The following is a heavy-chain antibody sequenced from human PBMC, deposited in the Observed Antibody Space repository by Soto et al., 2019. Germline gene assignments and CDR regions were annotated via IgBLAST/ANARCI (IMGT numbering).Heavy chain of an antibody. V-gene: IGHV4-34*01. D-gene: IGHD2-15*01. J-gene: IGHJ6*02. CDR3: ARAPPKLSPWYYYGMDV. CDR2: INHSGST. CDR1: GGSFSGYY. Sequence: PSETLSLTCAVYGGSFSGYYWSWIRQPPGKGLEWIGEINHSGSTNYNPSLKSRVTISVDTSKNQFSLKLSSVTAADTAVYYCARAPPKLSPWYYYGMDVWGQGTTVTVSS.